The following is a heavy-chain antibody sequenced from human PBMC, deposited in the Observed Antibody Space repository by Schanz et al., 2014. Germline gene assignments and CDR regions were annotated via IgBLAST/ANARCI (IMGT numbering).Heavy chain of an antibody. V-gene: IGHV3-11*06. CDR1: GFTFSDYY. CDR3: ARDRGYCSGGSCLTFDY. D-gene: IGHD2-15*01. J-gene: IGHJ4*02. Sequence: QEQLVESGGGLVKPGGSLRLSCAASGFTFSDYYMSWIRQAPGKGLEWVSDISSGSSYANYADSVKGRFTISRDNAKNSLYLQMNSLRVEDTAVYYCARDRGYCSGGSCLTFDYWGQGTLVTVSS. CDR2: ISSGSSYA.